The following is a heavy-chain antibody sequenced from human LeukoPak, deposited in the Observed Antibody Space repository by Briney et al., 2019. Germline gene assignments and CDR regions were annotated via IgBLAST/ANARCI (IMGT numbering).Heavy chain of an antibody. CDR3: AKDVPYCGDWARNYFAL. CDR2: ITGNGHNT. D-gene: IGHD2-21*01. J-gene: IGHJ4*02. V-gene: IGHV3-23*01. Sequence: PVGSLRLSCAASRFTFINFAMSWVRQAPGKGLEWVSTITGNGHNTYYADSVTGRFTISRDNSQNTLYLQMNSLSGEDTAVYYCAKDVPYCGDWARNYFALWGRGTLVAVSS. CDR1: RFTFINFA.